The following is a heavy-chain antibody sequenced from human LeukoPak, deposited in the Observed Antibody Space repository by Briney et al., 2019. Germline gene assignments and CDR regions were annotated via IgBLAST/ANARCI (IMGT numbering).Heavy chain of an antibody. CDR1: GGSISSGGYY. CDR2: IYSSGST. D-gene: IGHD3-22*01. V-gene: IGHV4-31*03. Sequence: SEALSLTCTVSGGSISSGGYYWSWIRQHPEKGLEWIGFIYSSGSTKYNPSLESRVTISVDTSENQFSLKLSSLTDADAAVYYCASGGTAVVMALTYYFDTWGQGTPVTVSS. CDR3: ASGGTAVVMALTYYFDT. J-gene: IGHJ4*02.